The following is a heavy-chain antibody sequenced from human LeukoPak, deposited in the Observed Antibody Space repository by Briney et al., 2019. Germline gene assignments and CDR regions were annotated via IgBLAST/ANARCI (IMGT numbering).Heavy chain of an antibody. J-gene: IGHJ4*02. V-gene: IGHV3-64D*06. D-gene: IGHD3-9*01. Sequence: GESLSLSCSVSRFTLSSYTVQWDRHAQGEGLEXXXAIPNNGGNTYYADSVKGRFTISRDNSKYTVYLQMSSLRAEDTAVYYCASVRGYFDSNGSDYWGQGTLVTVSS. CDR2: IPNNGGNT. CDR1: RFTLSSYT. CDR3: ASVRGYFDSNGSDY.